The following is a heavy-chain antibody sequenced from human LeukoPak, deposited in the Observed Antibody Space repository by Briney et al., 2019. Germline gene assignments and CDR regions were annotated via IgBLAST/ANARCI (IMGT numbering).Heavy chain of an antibody. CDR1: GGSISSGGYY. V-gene: IGHV4-31*03. CDR3: ARGPDCSGGSCANFDY. D-gene: IGHD2-15*01. Sequence: SETLSLTCTVSGGSISSGGYYWSWIRQHPGKGLEWIGYIYYSGSTYYNPSLKSRVTISVDTSKNQFSLKLSSVTAAGTAVYYCARGPDCSGGSCANFDYWGQGTLVTVSS. CDR2: IYYSGST. J-gene: IGHJ4*02.